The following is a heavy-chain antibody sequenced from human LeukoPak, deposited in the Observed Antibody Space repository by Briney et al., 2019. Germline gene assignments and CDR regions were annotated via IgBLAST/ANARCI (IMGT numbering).Heavy chain of an antibody. V-gene: IGHV3-33*06. CDR1: GFTFSSYG. D-gene: IGHD1-14*01. J-gene: IGHJ4*02. CDR3: AKDTGGKPQYFDY. Sequence: PGRSLRLSCAASGFTFSSYGMHWVRQAPGKGLEWVAVIWYDGSNKYYADSVKGRFTISRDNSKNTLYLQMNSLRAEDTAVYYCAKDTGGKPQYFDYWGQGTLVTVSS. CDR2: IWYDGSNK.